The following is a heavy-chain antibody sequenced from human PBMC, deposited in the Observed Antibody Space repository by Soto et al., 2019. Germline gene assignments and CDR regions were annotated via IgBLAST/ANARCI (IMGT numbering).Heavy chain of an antibody. J-gene: IGHJ4*02. D-gene: IGHD1-26*01. V-gene: IGHV3-30*03. CDR3: VQGASTAHQPLDS. Sequence: GGSLRLSCAASGFIFRNFGMHWVRRAPGKGLEWVATISGDGNDKYYPDSMKGRFTTSRDNFNNTLYLQLNSLRPEDTAVYHCVQGASTAHQPLDSWGQGVLVTVSS. CDR1: GFIFRNFG. CDR2: ISGDGNDK.